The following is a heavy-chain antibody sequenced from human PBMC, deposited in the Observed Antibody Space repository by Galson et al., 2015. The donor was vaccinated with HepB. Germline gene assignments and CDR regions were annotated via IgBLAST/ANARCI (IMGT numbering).Heavy chain of an antibody. CDR3: AREGAGGGYGDYVY. D-gene: IGHD4-17*01. Sequence: SVKVSCKASGGTFSSYAISWVRQAPGQGLEWMGGIIPIFGTANYAQKFQGRVTITADESTSTAYMELSSLRSEDTAVYYCAREGAGGGYGDYVYWGQGTLVTVSS. CDR1: GGTFSSYA. CDR2: IIPIFGTA. V-gene: IGHV1-69*13. J-gene: IGHJ4*02.